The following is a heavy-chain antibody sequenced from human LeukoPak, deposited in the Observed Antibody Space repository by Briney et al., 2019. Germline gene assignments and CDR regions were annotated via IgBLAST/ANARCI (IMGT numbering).Heavy chain of an antibody. CDR3: VVHSATSCY. D-gene: IGHD1-26*01. V-gene: IGHV3-48*03. CDR2: ITTSGTSA. Sequence: GGSLRLSCATSGFTFSSYGMNWVRQAPGKGLEWISYITTSGTSAYYADSVKGRFTISRDNGKTALSLQMSSLRAEDTAVYYCVVHSATSCYWGQGTLVTVSS. CDR1: GFTFSSYG. J-gene: IGHJ4*02.